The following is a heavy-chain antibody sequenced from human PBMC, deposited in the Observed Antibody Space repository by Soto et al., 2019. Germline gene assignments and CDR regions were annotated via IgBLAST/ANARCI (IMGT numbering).Heavy chain of an antibody. D-gene: IGHD3-10*01. V-gene: IGHV1-2*04. Sequence: ASVKVSCKASGYTFTGYYMHWVRQAPGQGLEWMGWINPNSGGTNYAQKFQGWVTMTRDTSISTAYMELSRLRSDDTAVYYCAREVMYYGSGKGYYYYYYGMDVWGQGTTVTSP. CDR2: INPNSGGT. J-gene: IGHJ6*02. CDR3: AREVMYYGSGKGYYYYYYGMDV. CDR1: GYTFTGYY.